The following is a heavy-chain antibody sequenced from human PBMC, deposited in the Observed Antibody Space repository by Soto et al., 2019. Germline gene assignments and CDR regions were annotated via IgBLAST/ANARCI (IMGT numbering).Heavy chain of an antibody. J-gene: IGHJ4*02. V-gene: IGHV4-59*01. CDR1: GGSISSYY. Sequence: QVQLQESGPGLVKPSETLSLICTVSGGSISSYYWNWIRQSPGKGLEWIASLDYSGTTNYNPSLKSRITTSVDPYKQQCSLKMRSVTAADTAVYYCARDSFPPYSSSSKGFDYWGQGSLVTVST. CDR3: ARDSFPPYSSSSKGFDY. CDR2: LDYSGTT. D-gene: IGHD6-6*01.